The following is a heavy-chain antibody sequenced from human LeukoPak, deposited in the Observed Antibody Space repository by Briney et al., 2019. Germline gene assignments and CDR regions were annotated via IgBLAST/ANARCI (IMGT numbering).Heavy chain of an antibody. V-gene: IGHV4-61*02. D-gene: IGHD3-9*01. CDR2: IYTSGST. CDR1: GGSISSGSYY. CDR3: ARGRILTGYYNRYYFDY. Sequence: PSQTLSLTCTVSGGSISSGSYYWSWIRQPAGKGLEWIGRIYTSGSTNYNPSLKSRVTISVDTSKNQFSLKLSSVTAADTAVYYCARGRILTGYYNRYYFDYWGQGTLVTVSS. J-gene: IGHJ4*02.